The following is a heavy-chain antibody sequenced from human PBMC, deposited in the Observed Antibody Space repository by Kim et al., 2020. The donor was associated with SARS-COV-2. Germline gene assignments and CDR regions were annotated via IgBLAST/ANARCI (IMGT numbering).Heavy chain of an antibody. D-gene: IGHD3-9*01. J-gene: IGHJ6*02. CDR3: ARVGANFDWLSPNYYYYGMDV. Sequence: GGSLRLSCAASGLTFSSYAMHWVRQAPGKGLEWVAVISYDGSNKYYADSVKGRFTISRDNSKNTLYLQMNSLRAEDTAVYYCARVGANFDWLSPNYYYYGMDVWGRGSTVTVSS. V-gene: IGHV3-30*04. CDR1: GLTFSSYA. CDR2: ISYDGSNK.